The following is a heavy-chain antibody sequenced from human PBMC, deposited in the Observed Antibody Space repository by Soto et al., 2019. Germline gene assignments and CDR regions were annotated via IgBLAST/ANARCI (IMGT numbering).Heavy chain of an antibody. CDR1: GFTFTSSA. J-gene: IGHJ6*02. Sequence: SVKVSCKASGFTFTSSAVQWVRQARGQRLEWIGWIVVGSGNTNYAQKFQERVTITRDMSTSTAYMELSSLRSEDTAVYYCAADYFSVATIFGVVENGMDVLGQGTTVTVSS. CDR2: IVVGSGNT. D-gene: IGHD3-3*01. CDR3: AADYFSVATIFGVVENGMDV. V-gene: IGHV1-58*01.